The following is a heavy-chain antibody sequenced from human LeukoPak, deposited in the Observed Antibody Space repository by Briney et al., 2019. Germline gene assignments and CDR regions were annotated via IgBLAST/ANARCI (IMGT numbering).Heavy chain of an antibody. CDR3: AKVLDYDSSGYSLDY. Sequence: PGGSLRLSCAASGFTFSSYAMSWVRQAPGKGLEWVSAISGSGGSTYYADSVKGRFTISRDNSKNTLYLQMNSLGAEDTAVYYCAKVLDYDSSGYSLDYWGQGTLVTVSS. J-gene: IGHJ4*02. CDR1: GFTFSSYA. CDR2: ISGSGGST. V-gene: IGHV3-23*01. D-gene: IGHD3-22*01.